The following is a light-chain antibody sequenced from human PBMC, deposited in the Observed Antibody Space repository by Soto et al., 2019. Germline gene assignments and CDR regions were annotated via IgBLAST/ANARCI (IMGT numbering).Light chain of an antibody. V-gene: IGKV3-20*01. CDR3: QHYGSSLWT. CDR2: GAS. CDR1: QSVSSSY. Sequence: EIVLTQSPGTLSLSPGERATLSCRASQSVSSSYLAWYQQKPGQAPRLLIYGASSRATGIPDGFSGSGSGTDFTLTISRLEPEDFAVYYCQHYGSSLWTFGQGTKVEIK. J-gene: IGKJ1*01.